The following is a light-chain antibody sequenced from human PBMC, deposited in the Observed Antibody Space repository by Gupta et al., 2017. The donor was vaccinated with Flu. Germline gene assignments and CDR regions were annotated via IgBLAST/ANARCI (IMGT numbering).Light chain of an antibody. V-gene: IGLV1-51*02. CDR1: NSNIGYTY. CDR3: GTWDTSLSGGV. Sequence: KVTISCSGSNSNIGYTYVAWYQQLPGTAPKLLIYENNKRPSGIPDRFSGSKSGTSATLDITGLQTGDEADYYCGTWDTSLSGGVFGGGTKLTVL. J-gene: IGLJ2*01. CDR2: ENN.